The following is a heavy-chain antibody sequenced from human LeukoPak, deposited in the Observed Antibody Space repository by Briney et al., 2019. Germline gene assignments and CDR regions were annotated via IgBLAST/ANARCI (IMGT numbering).Heavy chain of an antibody. CDR1: GFTFSSYA. CDR3: AKHRSIAVDDAFDI. V-gene: IGHV3-23*01. D-gene: IGHD6-19*01. CDR2: ISGSGGCT. J-gene: IGHJ3*02. Sequence: GGSLRLSCAASGFTFSSYAMSWVRQAPGPGLEWVTGISGSGGCTYNAHSAKVRSTISRDNSKNTLYLQMNSLRAEARPVYSCAKHRSIAVDDAFDIWGQGTMVTVSS.